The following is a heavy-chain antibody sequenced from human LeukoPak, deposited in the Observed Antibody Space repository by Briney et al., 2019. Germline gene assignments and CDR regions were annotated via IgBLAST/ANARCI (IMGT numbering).Heavy chain of an antibody. CDR2: INTNDGRT. CDR1: GYTFFDFY. J-gene: IGHJ4*02. Sequence: ASVKVSFKASGYTFFDFYMHWVRQAPGQGLEWMGIINTNDGRTTDAQKFQGRVSMASDTSTSTCYMEHSSLRSEDTAVYYCARSYFHDARVGFDYWGQGTLVTVSS. D-gene: IGHD3-22*01. V-gene: IGHV1-46*01. CDR3: ARSYFHDARVGFDY.